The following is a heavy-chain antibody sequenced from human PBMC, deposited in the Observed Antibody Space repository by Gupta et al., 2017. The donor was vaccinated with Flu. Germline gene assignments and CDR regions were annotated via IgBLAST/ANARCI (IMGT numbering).Heavy chain of an antibody. V-gene: IGHV3-23*01. CDR2: ISSVGSSE. D-gene: IGHD6-13*01. J-gene: IGHJ4*02. CDR3: AKNSWYFVLDS. Sequence: SWVRQAPGKGLEWVAGISSVGSSEYYLDSVKGRFTMSRDNFKNTVHLQMSSLRAEDTAVYYCAKNSWYFVLDSWGQGILVTVSS.